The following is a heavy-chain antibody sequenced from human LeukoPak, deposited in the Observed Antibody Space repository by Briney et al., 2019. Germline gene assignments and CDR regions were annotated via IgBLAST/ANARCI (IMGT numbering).Heavy chain of an antibody. CDR2: IYYSGST. CDR3: ATSEGGY. CDR1: GGSISSYY. V-gene: IGHV4-59*01. Sequence: SETLSLICTVSGGSISSYYWSWIRQPPGKGLEWIGYIYYSGSTNYNPSLKSRVTISVDTSKNQFSLKLSSVTAADTAVYYCATSEGGYWGQGTLVTVSS. J-gene: IGHJ4*02. D-gene: IGHD1-26*01.